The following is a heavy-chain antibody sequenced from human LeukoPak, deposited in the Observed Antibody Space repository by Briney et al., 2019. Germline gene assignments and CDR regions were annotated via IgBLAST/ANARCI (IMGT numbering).Heavy chain of an antibody. Sequence: SETLSLTCTVSGGSISSSSYYWGWVRQPPGKGLEWIGSIYYSGSTYYNPSLKSRVTISVDTSKNQFSLKLSSVTAADTAVYYCARVDSYGYSFDYWGQGTLVTVSS. CDR2: IYYSGST. CDR3: ARVDSYGYSFDY. V-gene: IGHV4-39*01. CDR1: GGSISSSSYY. D-gene: IGHD5-18*01. J-gene: IGHJ4*02.